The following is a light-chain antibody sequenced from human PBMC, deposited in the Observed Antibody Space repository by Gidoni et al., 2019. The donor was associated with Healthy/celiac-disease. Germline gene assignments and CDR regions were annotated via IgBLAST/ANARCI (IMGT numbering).Light chain of an antibody. CDR2: LGS. J-gene: IGKJ1*01. CDR3: KQALKTPCT. V-gene: IGKV2-28*01. CDR1: QCLLHSNGYNY. Sequence: IVMAQSPLSLPVTPGEPASISCRSSQCLLHSNGYNYLDWYLQKPGQSPQLLIYLGSNRASGVPDRFSGSGSGTDFTLKISRVEAEDVGVYYCKQALKTPCTFGQXTKVEIK.